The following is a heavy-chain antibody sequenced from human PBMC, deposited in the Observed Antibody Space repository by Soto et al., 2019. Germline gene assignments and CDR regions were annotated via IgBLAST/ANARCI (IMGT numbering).Heavy chain of an antibody. CDR2: ISSGSSNI. CDR3: ASATVGAATFDF. V-gene: IGHV3-21*01. Sequence: EVQLVESGGGLVKPGGSLTLSCAASGFAFRSYNMNWVRQAPGKGLEWVASISSGSSNIYYADSVKGRFTISRDNAKNSLFLQMDSLRAEDSAVYYCASATVGAATFDFWGQGTLVTVSS. D-gene: IGHD1-26*01. J-gene: IGHJ4*02. CDR1: GFAFRSYN.